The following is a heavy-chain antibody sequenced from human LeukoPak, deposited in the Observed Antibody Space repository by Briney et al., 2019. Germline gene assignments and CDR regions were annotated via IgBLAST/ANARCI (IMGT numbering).Heavy chain of an antibody. CDR3: TTIYCSSTSCYRAFDY. CDR2: IKSKTDGETT. V-gene: IGHV3-15*01. CDR1: GFTFSNAW. D-gene: IGHD2-2*01. Sequence: PGGSLRLSCAASGFTFSNAWMSWVRQAPGKGLEWVGRIKSKTDGETTDYAAPVKGRFTISRDDSKNTLYLQMNSLKTEDTAVYYCTTIYCSSTSCYRAFDYWGQGTLVTVSS. J-gene: IGHJ4*02.